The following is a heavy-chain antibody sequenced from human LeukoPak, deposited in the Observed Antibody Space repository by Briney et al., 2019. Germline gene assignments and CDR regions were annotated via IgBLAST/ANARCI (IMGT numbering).Heavy chain of an antibody. CDR2: ISSSSSTI. CDR1: GFTFSSYS. J-gene: IGHJ4*02. CDR3: ARAITMVRGVLFDY. D-gene: IGHD3-10*01. V-gene: IGHV3-48*04. Sequence: GGSLRLSCATSGFTFSSYSMNWVRQAPGKGLEWVSYISSSSSTIYYADSVKGRFTISRDNAKNSLYLQMNSLRAEDTAVYYCARAITMVRGVLFDYWGQGTLVTVSS.